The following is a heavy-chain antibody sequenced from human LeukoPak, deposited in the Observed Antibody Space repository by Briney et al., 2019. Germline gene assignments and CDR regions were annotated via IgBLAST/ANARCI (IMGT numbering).Heavy chain of an antibody. D-gene: IGHD4/OR15-4a*01. V-gene: IGHV1-18*01. CDR3: PIAAGAHVFDI. J-gene: IGHJ3*02. Sequence: ASVKVSCKASGYTFTSYGISWVRQAPGQGLEWMGWISVYNGNTTYAQKLQGRVTMTTDTSTSTAYMELRSLRSDDTAVYYCPIAAGAHVFDIWGQGTMVTVSS. CDR1: GYTFTSYG. CDR2: ISVYNGNT.